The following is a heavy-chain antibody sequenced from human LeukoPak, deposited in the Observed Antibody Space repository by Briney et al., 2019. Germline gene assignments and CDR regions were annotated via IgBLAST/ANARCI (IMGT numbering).Heavy chain of an antibody. V-gene: IGHV1-8*03. CDR3: ARNFGGLGY. J-gene: IGHJ4*02. D-gene: IGHD3-16*01. CDR2: MSPNSGNT. CDR1: GYTFTTYE. Sequence: ASVKVSCKASGYTFTTYEIYWVRQATGQGLEWVGWMSPNSGNTVYAQKFQGRVTITRNISISTVYLGLSSLRSEDTAVYYCARNFGGLGYWGQGTLVTVSS.